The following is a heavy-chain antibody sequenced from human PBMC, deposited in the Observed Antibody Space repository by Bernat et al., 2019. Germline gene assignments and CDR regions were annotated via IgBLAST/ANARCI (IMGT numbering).Heavy chain of an antibody. Sequence: QLQLQESGPGLVKPSETLSLTCTVSGGSISSSSYYWGWIRQPPGKGLEWIGSIYYSGSTYYNPSLKSRVTISVDTSKSQFSLKLSSVTAADTAVYYCATVTLGYCSSTSCYFDYWGQGTLVTVSS. V-gene: IGHV4-39*01. CDR3: ATVTLGYCSSTSCYFDY. CDR2: IYYSGST. CDR1: GGSISSSSYY. J-gene: IGHJ4*02. D-gene: IGHD2-2*01.